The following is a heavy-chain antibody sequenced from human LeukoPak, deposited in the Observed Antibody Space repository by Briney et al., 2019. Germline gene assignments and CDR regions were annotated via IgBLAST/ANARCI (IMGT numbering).Heavy chain of an antibody. V-gene: IGHV3-23*01. Sequence: PGGSLRPSCAASGFTFSSYAMSWVRQAPGKGLEWVSAISGSGGSTYYADSVKGRFTISRDNSKNTLYLQMNSLRAEDTAVYYCAKEIGSGSYYNNWFDPWGQGTLVTVSS. CDR1: GFTFSSYA. CDR2: ISGSGGST. CDR3: AKEIGSGSYYNNWFDP. J-gene: IGHJ5*02. D-gene: IGHD3-10*01.